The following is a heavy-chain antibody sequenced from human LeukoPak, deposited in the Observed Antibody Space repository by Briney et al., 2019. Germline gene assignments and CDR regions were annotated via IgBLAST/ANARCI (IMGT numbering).Heavy chain of an antibody. CDR2: INPSGGST. D-gene: IGHD6-13*01. CDR3: ARMFERTRYNQREYSSSWYFDY. Sequence: ASVKVSCKASGYTFTGYYMHWVRQAPGQGLEWMGIINPSGGSTSYAQKFQGRVTMTRDTSTSTVYMELSSLRSEDTAVYYCARMFERTRYNQREYSSSWYFDYWGQGTLVTVSS. V-gene: IGHV1-46*01. J-gene: IGHJ4*02. CDR1: GYTFTGYY.